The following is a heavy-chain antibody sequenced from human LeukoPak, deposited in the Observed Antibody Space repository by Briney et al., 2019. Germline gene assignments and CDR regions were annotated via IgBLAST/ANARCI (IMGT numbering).Heavy chain of an antibody. CDR3: ARERIQLWLIAHAFDI. Sequence: GGSLRLSCAASGFTFSSYSMNWVRQAPGKGLESVSSISSSSSYIYYADSVKGRFTISRDNAKNSLYLQMNSLRAEDTAVYYWARERIQLWLIAHAFDIWGQGTMVTVSS. CDR1: GFTFSSYS. J-gene: IGHJ3*02. CDR2: ISSSSSYI. D-gene: IGHD5-18*01. V-gene: IGHV3-21*01.